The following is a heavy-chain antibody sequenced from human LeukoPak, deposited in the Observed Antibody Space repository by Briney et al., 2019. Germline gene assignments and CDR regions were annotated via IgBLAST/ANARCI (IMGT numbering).Heavy chain of an antibody. CDR1: GGSMSTYY. D-gene: IGHD3-16*02. V-gene: IGHV4-59*08. CDR3: ARRAFGGVIAANWFDP. CDR2: IYDHGYT. J-gene: IGHJ5*02. Sequence: PLYTPSLTSTVSGGSMSTYYWSWIRQPPGKGPEGFVYIYDHGYTRYYLSLKSRVSISLDTSKSQFSLNLSSVTAADTAVYYCARRAFGGVIAANWFDPWGQGTLVTVSS.